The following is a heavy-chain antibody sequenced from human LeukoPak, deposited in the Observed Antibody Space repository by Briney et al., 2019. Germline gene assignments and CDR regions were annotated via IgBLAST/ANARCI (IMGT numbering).Heavy chain of an antibody. CDR2: IKQDGSEK. CDR1: GFTFSSYW. Sequence: GGSLRLSCAASGFTFSSYWMSWVRQAPGKGLEWVANIKQDGSEKYYVDSVKGRFTISRDNAKNSLYLQMNSLRAEDTAVYYCARAVSLGATSFFDYWGQGTLVTVSS. J-gene: IGHJ4*02. D-gene: IGHD1-26*01. V-gene: IGHV3-7*04. CDR3: ARAVSLGATSFFDY.